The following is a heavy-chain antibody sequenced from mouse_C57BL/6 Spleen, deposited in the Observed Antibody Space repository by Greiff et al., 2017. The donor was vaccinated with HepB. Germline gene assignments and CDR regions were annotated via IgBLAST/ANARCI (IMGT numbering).Heavy chain of an antibody. V-gene: IGHV1-80*01. Sequence: VQLQQSGAELVKPGASVKISCKASGYAFSSYWMNWVKQRPGKGLEWIGQIYPGDGDTNYNGTFKGKSTLTADKSSSTAYMQLSSLTSEDSAVYCCARSGYYGSSYPDYWGQGTTLTVSS. CDR1: GYAFSSYW. D-gene: IGHD1-1*01. CDR2: IYPGDGDT. J-gene: IGHJ2*01. CDR3: ARSGYYGSSYPDY.